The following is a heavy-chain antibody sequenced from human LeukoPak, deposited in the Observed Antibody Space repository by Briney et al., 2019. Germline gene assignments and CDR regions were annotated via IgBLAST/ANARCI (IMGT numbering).Heavy chain of an antibody. CDR2: ISPSGSA. CDR1: GFTFSNYA. Sequence: GGSLRLSCAASGFTFSNYAMSWVRQAPGKGLEWVSVISPSGSAYNADPVKGRFTISRDNSKDTVYLQMDSLRDEDTATYYCAKSRSAMVRGAIEYWGQGTLVTVSS. CDR3: AKSRSAMVRGAIEY. J-gene: IGHJ4*02. D-gene: IGHD3-10*01. V-gene: IGHV3-23*01.